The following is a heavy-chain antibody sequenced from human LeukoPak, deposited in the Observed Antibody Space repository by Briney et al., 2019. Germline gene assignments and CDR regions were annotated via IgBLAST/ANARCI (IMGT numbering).Heavy chain of an antibody. J-gene: IGHJ5*02. CDR2: ISYSGT. CDR3: ARGWQQLANWFDP. Sequence: SQTLSLTCTVSGXSISSGDYYWSWIRQHPGKGLEWIGYISYSGTYYNPSLKSRVTISLDTSNNQFSLKLTSVTAADTAVYYCARGWQQLANWFDPWGQGALVTVSS. D-gene: IGHD6-13*01. V-gene: IGHV4-31*03. CDR1: GXSISSGDYY.